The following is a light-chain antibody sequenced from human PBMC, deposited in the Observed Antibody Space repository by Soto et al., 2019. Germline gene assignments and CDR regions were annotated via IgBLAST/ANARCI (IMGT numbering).Light chain of an antibody. CDR1: SSDVGAYDC. CDR2: EVS. J-gene: IGLJ1*01. Sequence: QSVLTQPASVSGSPGQSITISCTGTSSDVGAYDCVSWYQQHPDKAPKLMIYEVSNRPSGVSNRFSGSKSVNTATLTISGLQAEDEADYCSSYTSSSTRVFGTVTKVT. V-gene: IGLV2-14*03. CDR3: SSYTSSSTRV.